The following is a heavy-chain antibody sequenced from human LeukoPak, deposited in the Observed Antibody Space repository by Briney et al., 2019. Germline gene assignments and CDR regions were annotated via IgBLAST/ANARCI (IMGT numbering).Heavy chain of an antibody. CDR3: ARDLGSGWYSDY. J-gene: IGHJ4*02. CDR1: GFTFSSHA. Sequence: GGSLRLSCAASGFTFSSHAMGWVRQAPGKGLEWVAVIWYDGSNKYYADSVKGRFTISRDNSKNTLYLQMNSLRAEDTAVYYCARDLGSGWYSDYWGQGTLVTVSS. V-gene: IGHV3-33*08. CDR2: IWYDGSNK. D-gene: IGHD6-19*01.